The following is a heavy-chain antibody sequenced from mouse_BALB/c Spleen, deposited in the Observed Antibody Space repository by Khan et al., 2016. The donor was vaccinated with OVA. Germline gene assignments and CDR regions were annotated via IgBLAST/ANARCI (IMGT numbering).Heavy chain of an antibody. D-gene: IGHD1-1*01. Sequence: EVELVESGGDLVKPGGSLKLSCVASGFTFSTYGMSWVRQTPDKRLEWVATVSTGGSYTYYPDSVKGRFTISRDNTKDTLYLQTSSLKSEDTAMFYCARLAYYYDSEGFAYWGQGTLVTVSA. CDR3: ARLAYYYDSEGFAY. CDR2: VSTGGSYT. V-gene: IGHV5-6*01. CDR1: GFTFSTYG. J-gene: IGHJ3*01.